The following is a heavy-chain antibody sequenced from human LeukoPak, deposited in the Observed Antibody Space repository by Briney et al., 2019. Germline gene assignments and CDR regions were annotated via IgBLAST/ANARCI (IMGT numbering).Heavy chain of an antibody. J-gene: IGHJ6*02. CDR1: GGSISIGDYY. D-gene: IGHD5-18*01. Sequence: SETLSLTCTVSGGSISIGDYYWSWIRQPPGKGLKWIGYIYYSGSTYYNPSLKSRVTISVDTSKNQFSLKLSSVTAADTAVYYCARAAKGGYSYGSGIYYYYGMDVWGQGTTVTVSS. CDR2: IYYSGST. CDR3: ARAAKGGYSYGSGIYYYYGMDV. V-gene: IGHV4-30-4*01.